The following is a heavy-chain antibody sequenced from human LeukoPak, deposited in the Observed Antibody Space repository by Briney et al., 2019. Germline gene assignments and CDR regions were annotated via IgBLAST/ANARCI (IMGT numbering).Heavy chain of an antibody. CDR2: IYYSGST. J-gene: IGHJ4*02. CDR1: GGSISSGGYY. Sequence: SETLSLTCTVSGGSISSGGYYWSWIRQHPGTGLEWIGYIYYSGSTYYNPSLKSRVTISVDTSKNQFSLKLSSVTAADTAVYYCARTYDYGGWGGSTYFDYWGQGTLVTVSS. D-gene: IGHD4-17*01. V-gene: IGHV4-31*03. CDR3: ARTYDYGGWGGSTYFDY.